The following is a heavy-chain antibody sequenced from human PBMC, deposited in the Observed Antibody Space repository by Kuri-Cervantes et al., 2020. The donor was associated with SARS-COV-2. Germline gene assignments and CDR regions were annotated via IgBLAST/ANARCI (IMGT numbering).Heavy chain of an antibody. V-gene: IGHV4-31*02. J-gene: IGHJ1*01. D-gene: IGHD4-23*01. CDR3: ATDKPSYGGNGYLEL. CDR1: GGSIRSGAYY. Sequence: SCSVSGGSIRSGAYYCHWIRHRPGKGLEWIGNIYYNGITYYNPSLKGRITISVDTSKNQFSLKLISVTAADTAVYYCATDKPSYGGNGYLELWGQGTLVTVSS. CDR2: IYYNGIT.